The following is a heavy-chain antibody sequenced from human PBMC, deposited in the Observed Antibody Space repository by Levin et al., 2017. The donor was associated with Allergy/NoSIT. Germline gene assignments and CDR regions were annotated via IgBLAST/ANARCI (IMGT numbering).Heavy chain of an antibody. V-gene: IGHV1-8*01. CDR1: GYTFTSND. CDR2: VHPNDGNT. D-gene: IGHD3-10*01. CDR3: ARGYGSGSQGWFDP. J-gene: IGHJ5*02. Sequence: ASVKVSCKASGYTFTSNDINWVRQATGQGLEWMGWVHPNDGNTGYAQKFQGRVTFSRDTSTSTAYMELSSLRSDDTAVYYCARGYGSGSQGWFDPWGQGTLVTVSS.